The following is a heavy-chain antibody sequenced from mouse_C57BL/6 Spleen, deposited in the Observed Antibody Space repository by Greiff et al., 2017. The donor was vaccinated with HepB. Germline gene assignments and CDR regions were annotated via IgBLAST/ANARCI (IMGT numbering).Heavy chain of an antibody. D-gene: IGHD1-1*01. J-gene: IGHJ2*01. CDR2: ISSGSSTI. V-gene: IGHV5-17*01. Sequence: EVKLMESGGGLVKPGGSLKLSCAASGFTFSDYGMHWVRQAPEKGLEWVAYISSGSSTIYYADTVKGRFTISRDNAKNTLFLQMTSLRSEDTAMYYCARKSRDYGSLDYWGQGTTLTVSS. CDR1: GFTFSDYG. CDR3: ARKSRDYGSLDY.